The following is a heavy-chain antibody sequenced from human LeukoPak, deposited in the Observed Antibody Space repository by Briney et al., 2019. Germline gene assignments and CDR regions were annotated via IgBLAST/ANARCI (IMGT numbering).Heavy chain of an antibody. CDR1: GFTFSDHY. V-gene: IGHV3-72*01. D-gene: IGHD4-17*01. CDR3: ARDIGGDYGYYFDY. Sequence: GGSLRLSCAASGFTFSDHYMDWVRQAPGKGREWVGRTRNKANSYTTEYAASVKGRFTISRDDSKNSLYLQMNSLKTEDTAVYYCARDIGGDYGYYFDYWGQGTLVTVSS. CDR2: TRNKANSYTT. J-gene: IGHJ4*02.